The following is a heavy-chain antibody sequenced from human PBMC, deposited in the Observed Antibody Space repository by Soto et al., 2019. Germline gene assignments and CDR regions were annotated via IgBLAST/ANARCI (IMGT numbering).Heavy chain of an antibody. CDR1: GFTFSDYV. J-gene: IGHJ3*01. CDR2: MTYDGATE. CDR3: ARSMLSIAVNEAIDV. V-gene: IGHV3-30*14. D-gene: IGHD3-16*01. Sequence: QVRLVESGGGVVQPGTSLRLSCAASGFTFSDYVIHWVRQAAGKGLEWVASMTYDGATEYYADSVKGRFTISRDKCQRETSFSPKALWTDNTAVFFFARSMLSIAVNEAIDVWGQGTTVTVSS.